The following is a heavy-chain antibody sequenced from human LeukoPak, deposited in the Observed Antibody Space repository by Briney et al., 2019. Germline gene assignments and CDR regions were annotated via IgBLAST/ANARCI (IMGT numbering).Heavy chain of an antibody. D-gene: IGHD3-10*01. Sequence: ASVKVSCTASGSTFTGYYMHWVRQAPGQGVEWMGWINPNSGGTNYAQKFQGRVTMTRDTSISTAYMELSRLRSDDTAVYYCARDRITMVRGVMDIYDAFDIWGQGTMVTVSS. J-gene: IGHJ3*02. CDR3: ARDRITMVRGVMDIYDAFDI. V-gene: IGHV1-2*02. CDR2: INPNSGGT. CDR1: GSTFTGYY.